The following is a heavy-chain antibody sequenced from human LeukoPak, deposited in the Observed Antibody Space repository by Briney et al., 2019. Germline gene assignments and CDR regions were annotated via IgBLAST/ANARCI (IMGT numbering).Heavy chain of an antibody. J-gene: IGHJ4*02. V-gene: IGHV1-69*13. D-gene: IGHD6-13*01. CDR2: IIPIFGTA. Sequence: ASVKVSCKASGGTFSSYAISWVRQAPGQGLEWMGGIIPIFGTANYAQKFQGRVTTTADESTSTAYMELSSLRSEDTAVYYCAREVIAAAGTGTDYWGQGTLVTVSS. CDR1: GGTFSSYA. CDR3: AREVIAAAGTGTDY.